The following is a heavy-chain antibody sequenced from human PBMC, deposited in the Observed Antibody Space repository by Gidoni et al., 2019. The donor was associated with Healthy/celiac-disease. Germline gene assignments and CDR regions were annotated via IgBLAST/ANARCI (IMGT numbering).Heavy chain of an antibody. CDR2: INHSGST. CDR3: ARGPVAGRPLDY. CDR1: GGSFSGYY. J-gene: IGHJ4*02. Sequence: QVQLQQWGAGLLKPSETLSLTCAVYGGSFSGYYWSWIRQPPGKGLEWIGEINHSGSTNYNPSLKSRVTISVDTSKNQFSLKLSSVTAADTAVYYCARGPVAGRPLDYWGQGTLVTVSS. V-gene: IGHV4-34*01.